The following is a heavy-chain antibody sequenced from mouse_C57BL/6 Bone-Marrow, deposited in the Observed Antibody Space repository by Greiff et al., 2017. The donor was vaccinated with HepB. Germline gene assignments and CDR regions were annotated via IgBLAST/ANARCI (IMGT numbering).Heavy chain of an antibody. Sequence: VQLQQPGAELVKPGASVKLSCKASGYTFTSYWMQWVKQRPGQGLEWIGEIDPSDSYTNYNQKFKGKATLTVDTSSSTAYMHLSSLTSEDSAVYYCARSLYYVSSYVYWYFDVWGTGTTVTVSS. J-gene: IGHJ1*03. V-gene: IGHV1-50*01. CDR3: ARSLYYVSSYVYWYFDV. CDR2: IDPSDSYT. D-gene: IGHD1-1*01. CDR1: GYTFTSYW.